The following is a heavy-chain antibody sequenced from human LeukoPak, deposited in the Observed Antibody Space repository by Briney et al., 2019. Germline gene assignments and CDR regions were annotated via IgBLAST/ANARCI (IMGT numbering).Heavy chain of an antibody. CDR1: GFTFSSYA. CDR3: AKHIAVAGNYYYYYMDV. V-gene: IGHV3-23*01. D-gene: IGHD6-19*01. CDR2: ISGSGGST. Sequence: PGGSLRLSCAASGFTFSSYAMSWVRQAPGKGLEWVSAISGSGGSTYYADSVKGRFTISRDNSKNKLYLQMNSLRAEDTAVYYGAKHIAVAGNYYYYYMDVWGKGTTVTVSS. J-gene: IGHJ6*03.